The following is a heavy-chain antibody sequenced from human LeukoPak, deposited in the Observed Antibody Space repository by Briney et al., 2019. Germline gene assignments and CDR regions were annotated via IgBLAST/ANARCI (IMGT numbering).Heavy chain of an antibody. D-gene: IGHD6-6*01. V-gene: IGHV1-2*02. CDR2: INPNSGGT. Sequence: GAAVKVSCKASGGTFSSYAISWVRQAPGQGREWMGWINPNSGGTNYAQKLQGRVTMTGDTSISTAYMELSRLRSDDTDVYYCARDGAARPVGNFDYWGQGTLVTVSS. J-gene: IGHJ4*02. CDR3: ARDGAARPVGNFDY. CDR1: GGTFSSYA.